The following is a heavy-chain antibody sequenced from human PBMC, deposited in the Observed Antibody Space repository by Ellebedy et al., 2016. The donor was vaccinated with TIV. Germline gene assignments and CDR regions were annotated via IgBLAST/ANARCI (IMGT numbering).Heavy chain of an antibody. CDR2: IFPGDSDT. Sequence: GGSLRLSCKGSGHTFTSYWIGWVRQMPGKGLEWVGIIFPGDSDTRYSPSFEGQVTISADKSISTAYLQWRSLKASDTAIYYCARAATYDFWSDWGQGTLVTVSS. CDR3: ARAATYDFWSD. J-gene: IGHJ4*02. CDR1: GHTFTSYW. V-gene: IGHV5-51*01. D-gene: IGHD3-3*01.